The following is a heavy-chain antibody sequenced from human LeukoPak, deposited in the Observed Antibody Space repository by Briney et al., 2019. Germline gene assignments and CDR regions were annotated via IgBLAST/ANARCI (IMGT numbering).Heavy chain of an antibody. D-gene: IGHD3-22*01. CDR2: INPNSGGT. CDR3: VRVLNSYDSSGYPQTFDY. V-gene: IGHV1-2*02. Sequence: GASVKVSCKASGYTFTGYYMHWVRQAPGQGLEWMGWINPNSGGTNYAQKFQGRVTMTRDTSISTAYMELSRLRSDDTAVYYCVRVLNSYDSSGYPQTFDYWGQGTLVTVSS. J-gene: IGHJ4*02. CDR1: GYTFTGYY.